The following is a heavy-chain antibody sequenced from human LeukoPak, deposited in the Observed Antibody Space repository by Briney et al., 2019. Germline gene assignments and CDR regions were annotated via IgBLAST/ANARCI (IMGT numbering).Heavy chain of an antibody. Sequence: GGSLRLSCAASGFTFSSYAMSWVRQAPGKGLEWVSAISGSGGSTYYADSVKGRFTISRDNSKNTLYLQMNSLRAEVTAVYYCAKGPGIAAAKAWFDPWGQGTLVTVSS. CDR1: GFTFSSYA. V-gene: IGHV3-23*01. J-gene: IGHJ5*02. D-gene: IGHD6-13*01. CDR2: ISGSGGST. CDR3: AKGPGIAAAKAWFDP.